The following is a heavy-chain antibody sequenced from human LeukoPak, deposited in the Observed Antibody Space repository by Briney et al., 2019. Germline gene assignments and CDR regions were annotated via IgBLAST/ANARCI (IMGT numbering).Heavy chain of an antibody. D-gene: IGHD1-26*01. CDR2: ISGSGGST. J-gene: IGHJ4*02. Sequence: PGRSLRLSCAASGFTFSSYAMSWVRQAPGKGLEWVSAISGSGGSTYYADSVKGRFTISRDNSKNTLYLQMNSLRAEDTAVYYCAKSDSGSYPLYYFDYWGQGTLVTVSS. V-gene: IGHV3-23*01. CDR3: AKSDSGSYPLYYFDY. CDR1: GFTFSSYA.